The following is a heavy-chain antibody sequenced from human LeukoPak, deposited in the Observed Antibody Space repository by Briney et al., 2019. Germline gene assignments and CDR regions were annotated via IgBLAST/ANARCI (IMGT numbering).Heavy chain of an antibody. CDR3: ARDMTASSWHALDY. D-gene: IGHD6-13*01. CDR2: ITSNSGAI. Sequence: GGSLRSSLEAPGFTSGTYSMNGFRQAPGKGLEWVSYITSNSGAIYYADSVKGRFTMSRDNAKNSLYLQMNSLRAEDTAVYYCARDMTASSWHALDYWGQGTLITVSS. V-gene: IGHV3-48*01. CDR1: GFTSGTYS. J-gene: IGHJ4*02.